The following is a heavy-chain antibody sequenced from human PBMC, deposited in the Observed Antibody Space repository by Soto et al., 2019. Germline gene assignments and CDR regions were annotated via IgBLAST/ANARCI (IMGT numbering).Heavy chain of an antibody. D-gene: IGHD1-26*01. CDR3: VRSVGRYGMDRLDS. J-gene: IGHJ4*02. V-gene: IGHV3-23*01. Sequence: PGGSLRLSCAASGVTFNNFAMNWVRQAPGKGLEWVSSISAGGRSTYLADSVKGRFTISRDKSNNTLYLQMNSLRVEDTAVYYCVRSVGRYGMDRLDSWGQGILVTVSS. CDR1: GVTFNNFA. CDR2: ISAGGRST.